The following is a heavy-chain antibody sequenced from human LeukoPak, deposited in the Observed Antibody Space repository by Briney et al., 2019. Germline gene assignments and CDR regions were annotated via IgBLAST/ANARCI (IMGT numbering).Heavy chain of an antibody. V-gene: IGHV4-59*01. CDR3: ARFAQSMTTVVRDWFDP. CDR1: GGSISSYY. CDR2: IYYSGST. D-gene: IGHD4-23*01. Sequence: PSETLSLTCTVSGGSISSYYWSWIRQPPGKGLEWIGYIYYSGSTNYNPSLKSRVTISVDTSENQFSLKLSSVTAADTAVYYCARFAQSMTTVVRDWFDPWGQGTLVTVSS. J-gene: IGHJ5*02.